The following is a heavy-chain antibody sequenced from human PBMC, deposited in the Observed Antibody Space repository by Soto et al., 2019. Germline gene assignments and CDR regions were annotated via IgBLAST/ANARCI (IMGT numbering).Heavy chain of an antibody. J-gene: IGHJ6*02. CDR1: GGTFSSYA. CDR2: IIPIFGTA. V-gene: IGHV1-69*13. D-gene: IGHD6-13*01. CDR3: ARSYSSSTHYCGMDV. Sequence: ASVRVSCKASGGTFSSYAISWVRQAPGQGLEWMGGIIPIFGTANYAQKFQGRVTITADESTSTAYMELSSLRSEDTAVYYCARSYSSSTHYCGMDVWGQGTTVTVSS.